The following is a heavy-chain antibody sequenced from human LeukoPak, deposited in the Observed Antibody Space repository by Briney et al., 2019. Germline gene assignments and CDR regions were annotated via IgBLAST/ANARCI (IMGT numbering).Heavy chain of an antibody. CDR2: IYDSGST. J-gene: IGHJ4*02. CDR1: GGSIRSSYYY. D-gene: IGHD7-27*01. V-gene: IGHV4-39*07. Sequence: SETLSLTCTVSGGSIRSSYYYWGWIRQPPGKGLEWIGSIYDSGSTYYNPSLKSRVTISVDTSKNQFSLKLSSVTAADTAVYYCARGHWGSPYFFDYWGQGTLVTVSS. CDR3: ARGHWGSPYFFDY.